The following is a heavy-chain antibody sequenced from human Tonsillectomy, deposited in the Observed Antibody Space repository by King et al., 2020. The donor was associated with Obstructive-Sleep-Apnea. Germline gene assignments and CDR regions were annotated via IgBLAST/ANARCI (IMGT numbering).Heavy chain of an antibody. CDR2: INPNSGGT. D-gene: IGHD2/OR15-2a*01. CDR1: GYTFTDYY. CDR3: ARSSRPSMAYYGMDV. V-gene: IGHV1-2*04. J-gene: IGHJ6*02. Sequence: LQLVQSGAEVKKPGASVKVSCKASGYTFTDYYMHWVRQAPGQGLEWMGWINPNSGGTNYAQKFQGWVTMTRDPSISTAYMELSRLRSDDTAVYYCARSSRPSMAYYGMDVWGQGTTVTVSS.